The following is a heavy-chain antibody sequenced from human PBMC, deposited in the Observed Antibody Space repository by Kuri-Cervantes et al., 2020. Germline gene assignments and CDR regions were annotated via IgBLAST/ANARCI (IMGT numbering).Heavy chain of an antibody. CDR2: IHHSGST. V-gene: IGHV4-38-2*01. D-gene: IGHD2/OR15-2a*01. CDR3: ARGRRTTGGGDY. J-gene: IGHJ4*02. Sequence: SETLSLTCAVYGYSITTDSYWGWIRQPPGKGLEWIGNIHHSGSTYYNPSLKTRVTMSVDTPKNQFSLKLSSVTAADTAVYYCARGRRTTGGGDYWGQGTLVTVSS. CDR1: GYSITTDSY.